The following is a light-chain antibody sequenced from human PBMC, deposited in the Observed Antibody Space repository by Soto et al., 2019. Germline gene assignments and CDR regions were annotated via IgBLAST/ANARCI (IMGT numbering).Light chain of an antibody. CDR3: QQYARSPLT. Sequence: EIVLTQSPGTLSLSPGERATLSCRASQSVTSHLAWYQQKPGQAPRLLIYGASSRVTGTADRFSGSGSGTDFTLTISRLEPEDFAVYYCQQYARSPLTFGGGTKV. CDR2: GAS. V-gene: IGKV3-20*01. CDR1: QSVTSH. J-gene: IGKJ4*01.